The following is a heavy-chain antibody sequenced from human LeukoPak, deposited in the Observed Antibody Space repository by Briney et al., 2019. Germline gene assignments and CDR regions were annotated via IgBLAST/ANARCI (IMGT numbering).Heavy chain of an antibody. CDR2: INHSGST. D-gene: IGHD6-13*01. CDR3: ARGRYLTTLGGAAAGFLDY. J-gene: IGHJ4*02. V-gene: IGHV4-34*01. Sequence: SETLSLTCGVYGGSFSGYYWNWIRQSLGKGLEWIGEINHSGSTNYNPSLKSRVTMSVDTSQKQFSLRLTSVRAADTAVYYCARGRYLTTLGGAAAGFLDYWGQGTVVTVSS. CDR1: GGSFSGYY.